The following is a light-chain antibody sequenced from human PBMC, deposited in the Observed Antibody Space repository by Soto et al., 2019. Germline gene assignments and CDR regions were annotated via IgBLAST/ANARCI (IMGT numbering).Light chain of an antibody. Sequence: DIQMTQSPSTLSASVGDRVTITCRASQSISSWLAWYQQKPGKAPKLLIYDASSLESGGPSRFSGSGSGTEFNLTIRSLQPDDFATYYCQQYNSYSPYTFGQGTKLEIK. CDR2: DAS. CDR1: QSISSW. CDR3: QQYNSYSPYT. J-gene: IGKJ2*01. V-gene: IGKV1-5*01.